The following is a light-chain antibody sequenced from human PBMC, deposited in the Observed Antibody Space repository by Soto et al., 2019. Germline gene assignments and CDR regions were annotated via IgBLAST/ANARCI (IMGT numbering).Light chain of an antibody. CDR2: TAS. Sequence: DIQLTQSPSFLSASVGDRLTITCRASQGISSYLVWYQQKPGKAPKLLIYTASTLQSGVPSRFSGSRSGTEFTLTISSLQPEDFATYYCQHLHSYPFTYGPGTKVDIK. CDR1: QGISSY. V-gene: IGKV1-9*01. CDR3: QHLHSYPFT. J-gene: IGKJ3*01.